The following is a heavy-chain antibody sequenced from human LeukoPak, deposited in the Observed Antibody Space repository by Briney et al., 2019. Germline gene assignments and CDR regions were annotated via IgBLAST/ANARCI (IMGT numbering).Heavy chain of an antibody. Sequence: GGSLRLSCAASGFRFDDYSMNWVRHVPGKGLEWVSYISSSGSTIYYADSVKGRFTISRDNAKNSLYLQMNSLRAEDTAVYYCARVYYYDSSGLHYYFDYWGQGTLVTVSS. D-gene: IGHD3-22*01. V-gene: IGHV3-48*04. J-gene: IGHJ4*02. CDR1: GFRFDDYS. CDR2: ISSSGSTI. CDR3: ARVYYYDSSGLHYYFDY.